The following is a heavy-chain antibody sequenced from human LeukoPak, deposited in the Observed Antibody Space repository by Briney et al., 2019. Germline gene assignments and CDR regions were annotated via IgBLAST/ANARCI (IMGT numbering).Heavy chain of an antibody. J-gene: IGHJ6*02. D-gene: IGHD1-26*01. Sequence: ASVKVSCKASGYTFTSYGISWVRQAPGQGLEWMGWISAYNGNTNYAQKLQGRVTMTTDTSTSTAYMELRSLRSDDTAVYYCASHYSGSYYYYGMDVWGQGTTVTVSS. CDR3: ASHYSGSYYYYGMDV. CDR2: ISAYNGNT. V-gene: IGHV1-18*01. CDR1: GYTFTSYG.